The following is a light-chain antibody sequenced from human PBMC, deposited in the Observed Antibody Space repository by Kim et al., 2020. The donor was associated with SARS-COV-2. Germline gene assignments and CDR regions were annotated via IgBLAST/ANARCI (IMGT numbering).Light chain of an antibody. J-gene: IGLJ3*02. Sequence: GQLITISCTGTSSDVGGYNYVSWYQQHPGKAPKLMIYDVSNRPSGVSNRFSGSKSGNTASLTISGLQAEDEADYYCSSYTSSSTLVFGGGTKLTVL. CDR1: SSDVGGYNY. CDR3: SSYTSSSTLV. CDR2: DVS. V-gene: IGLV2-14*03.